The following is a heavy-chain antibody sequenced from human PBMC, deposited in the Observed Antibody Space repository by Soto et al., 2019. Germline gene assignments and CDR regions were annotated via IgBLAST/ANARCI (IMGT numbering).Heavy chain of an antibody. CDR3: ARASTYYDILTGPYYFDY. V-gene: IGHV4-39*01. Sequence: PSETLSLTCTVSGGSISSSSYSWGWIRQPPGKGLEWIGTVYYSGSTDCNPSLKSRVTISVDTSKNQFSLKLESVTAADTAVYYCARASTYYDILTGPYYFDYWGQGTLVTSPQ. CDR1: GGSISSSSYS. D-gene: IGHD3-9*01. J-gene: IGHJ4*02. CDR2: VYYSGST.